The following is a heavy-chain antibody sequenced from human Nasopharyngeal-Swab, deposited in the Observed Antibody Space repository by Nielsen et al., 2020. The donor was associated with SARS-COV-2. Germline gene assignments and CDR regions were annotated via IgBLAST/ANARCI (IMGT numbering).Heavy chain of an antibody. Sequence: GGSLRLSCQGSGSSFTSYWIGWLRQMPGKGLDWMGIIYPGDSDTRYSPSFQGQVTISADKSISTAYLQWSSLKASDTAMYYCARLRQQLVIGAFDIWGQGTMVTVSS. V-gene: IGHV5-51*01. CDR1: GSSFTSYW. J-gene: IGHJ3*02. D-gene: IGHD6-13*01. CDR2: IYPGDSDT. CDR3: ARLRQQLVIGAFDI.